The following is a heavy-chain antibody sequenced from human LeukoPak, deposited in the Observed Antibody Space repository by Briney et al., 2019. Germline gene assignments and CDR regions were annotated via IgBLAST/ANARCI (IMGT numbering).Heavy chain of an antibody. J-gene: IGHJ4*02. D-gene: IGHD5-12*01. CDR3: ARERYTAYGNFDY. V-gene: IGHV1-2*02. Sequence: ASVKVSCKASGYTFTNHPMHWVRQAPGQGLEWMGWINPNSGDTNYVQKFQGRVTMTRGPSISTAYMELSGLRADDTAVYYCARERYTAYGNFDYWGQGTQVTVSS. CDR2: INPNSGDT. CDR1: GYTFTNHP.